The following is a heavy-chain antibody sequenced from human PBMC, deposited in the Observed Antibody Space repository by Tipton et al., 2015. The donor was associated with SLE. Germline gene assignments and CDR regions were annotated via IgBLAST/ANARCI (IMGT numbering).Heavy chain of an antibody. J-gene: IGHJ3*02. CDR2: ISWNSGSK. CDR1: GFTFDDYA. CDR3: AKDLGGTDAFDI. V-gene: IGHV3-9*01. Sequence: SLRLSCAASGFTFDDYAMHWVRQAPGKGLEWVSGISWNSGSKGYADPVKGRFTTSRDNAKDSLYLQMNSLRPEDTALYYCAKDLGGTDAFDIWGQGTMVTVSS. D-gene: IGHD3-16*01.